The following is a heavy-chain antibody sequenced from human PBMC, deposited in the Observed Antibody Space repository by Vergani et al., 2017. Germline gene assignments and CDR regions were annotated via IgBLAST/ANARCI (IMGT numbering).Heavy chain of an antibody. Sequence: QVQLVQSGAEVKKPGASVKVSCKASGYTFTSYGISWVRQAPGQGLEGMGWISAYNGNTNYAQKLQGRVTMTTDTSTSTAYRELRSLRSDDTAVYYCAREWLDPPYFYGMDVWGQGTTVTVSS. D-gene: IGHD6-19*01. CDR2: ISAYNGNT. CDR1: GYTFTSYG. CDR3: AREWLDPPYFYGMDV. J-gene: IGHJ6*02. V-gene: IGHV1-18*01.